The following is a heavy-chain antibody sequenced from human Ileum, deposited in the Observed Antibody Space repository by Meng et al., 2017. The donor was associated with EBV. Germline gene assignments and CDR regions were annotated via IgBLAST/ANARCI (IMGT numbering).Heavy chain of an antibody. D-gene: IGHD1-26*01. CDR1: GYTFNTYA. CDR3: ARVEVGITSGDY. CDR2: INAYNGDT. J-gene: IGHJ4*02. Sequence: QVQLVQFGSELKKPGXSVKVSCKASGYTFNTYAMNWVRQAPGQGLEWMGWINAYNGDTNYAQTLQGRVTMTTDTSTSTAYMELRSLRSDDTAVYYCARVEVGITSGDYWGQGTLVTVSS. V-gene: IGHV1-18*01.